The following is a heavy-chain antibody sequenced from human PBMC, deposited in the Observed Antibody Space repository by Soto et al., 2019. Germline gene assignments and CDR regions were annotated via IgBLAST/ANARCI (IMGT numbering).Heavy chain of an antibody. Sequence: QVQLQQWGAGLLKPSETLSLTCAVYGGSFSGYYWSWIRQPPGKGLEWIGEINHSGSTNYNPSLKSRVTISVDTSKNQFSLKLSSVTAADTAVYYCARYCSGGSCYSDFDYWGQGTLDTVSS. CDR2: INHSGST. CDR1: GGSFSGYY. V-gene: IGHV4-34*01. J-gene: IGHJ4*02. D-gene: IGHD2-15*01. CDR3: ARYCSGGSCYSDFDY.